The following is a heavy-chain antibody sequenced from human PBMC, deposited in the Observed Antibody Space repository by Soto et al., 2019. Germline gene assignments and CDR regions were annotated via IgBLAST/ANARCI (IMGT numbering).Heavy chain of an antibody. J-gene: IGHJ6*02. CDR3: TTYTGYGMDG. Sequence: EVQMVETGGGLSQPGGSLRLSCAVSGFIVSSKYMTWVRQAPGKGLEWVSVIYTGGSTHYADSARGRFTISRDSSKITLYLQTNRLRAEDAAVYYCTTYTGYGMDGWGPGTTVTVSS. V-gene: IGHV3-53*02. CDR1: GFIVSSKY. D-gene: IGHD3-16*01. CDR2: IYTGGST.